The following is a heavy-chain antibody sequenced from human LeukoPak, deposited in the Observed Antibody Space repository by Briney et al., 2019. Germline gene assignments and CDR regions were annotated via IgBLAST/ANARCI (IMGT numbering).Heavy chain of an antibody. V-gene: IGHV4-39*01. D-gene: IGHD3-3*01. J-gene: IGHJ4*02. CDR2: IYNSGST. CDR3: ARHGSSQYDFWSGYSLIDY. CDR1: GGSISSSSYY. Sequence: SETLSLTCTVSGGSISSSSYYWGWIRQPPGKGLEWIGSIYNSGSTYYNPSLKSRVTISVDTSKNQFSLKLSSVTAADTAVYYCARHGSSQYDFWSGYSLIDYWGQGTLVTVSS.